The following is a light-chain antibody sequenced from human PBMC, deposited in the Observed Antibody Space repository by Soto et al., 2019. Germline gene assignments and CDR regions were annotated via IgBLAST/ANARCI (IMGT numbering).Light chain of an antibody. V-gene: IGKV1-5*01. CDR3: QQYNSYSWT. CDR2: DAS. J-gene: IGKJ1*01. CDR1: QSISSW. Sequence: DIQMTQSPSTLCPSVGDRVTITCRARQSISSWLAWYQQKPGKAPKLLIYDASSLESGVPSRFSGSGSGTEFTLTISSLQPDDFATYYCQQYNSYSWTFGQGTKVDI.